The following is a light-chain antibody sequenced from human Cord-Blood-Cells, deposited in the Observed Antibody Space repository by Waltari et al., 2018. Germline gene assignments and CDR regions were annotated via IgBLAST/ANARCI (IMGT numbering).Light chain of an antibody. CDR2: DAS. CDR3: QQYDNLPLT. Sequence: DIQMTQSPYSLSESVGDRVTITCQASPDISNYLNWYQQKPGKAPKLLIYDASNLETGVPSRFSGSGSGTDFTFTISSLQPEDIATYYCQQYDNLPLTFGGGTKVEIK. J-gene: IGKJ4*01. CDR1: PDISNY. V-gene: IGKV1-33*01.